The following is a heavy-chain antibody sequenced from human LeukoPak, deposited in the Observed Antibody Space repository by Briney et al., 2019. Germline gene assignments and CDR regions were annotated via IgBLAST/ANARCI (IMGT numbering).Heavy chain of an antibody. CDR3: ARDRTHSLY. CDR2: INQDGSEK. J-gene: IGHJ4*02. D-gene: IGHD1-26*01. CDR1: GFTFGNYW. V-gene: IGHV3-7*01. Sequence: GGSLRPSCAVSGFTFGNYWMSWVRQAPGKGLEWVANINQDGSEKYYVDSVKGRFTISRDNAKNSLYLQMNSLRAEDTAVYYCARDRTHSLYWGQGTLVTVSS.